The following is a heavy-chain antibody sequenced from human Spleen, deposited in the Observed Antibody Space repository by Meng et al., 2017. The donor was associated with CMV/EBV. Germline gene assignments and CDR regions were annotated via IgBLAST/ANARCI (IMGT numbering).Heavy chain of an antibody. CDR2: IIPIFGTA. Sequence: SVKVSCKASGGTFTSYAINWVRQAPGQGLEWMGGIIPIFGTANYAQKFQGRVTITTDESTSTAYMELSSLRSEDTAVYYCARGYCSSASCYTGEWWFDPWGQGTLVTVSS. CDR1: GGTFTSYA. J-gene: IGHJ5*02. V-gene: IGHV1-69*05. CDR3: ARGYCSSASCYTGEWWFDP. D-gene: IGHD2-2*02.